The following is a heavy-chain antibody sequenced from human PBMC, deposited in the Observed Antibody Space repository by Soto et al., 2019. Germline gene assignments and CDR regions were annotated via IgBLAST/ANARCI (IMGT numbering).Heavy chain of an antibody. V-gene: IGHV1-2*02. CDR1: GYTFTGYY. J-gene: IGHJ4*01. CDR3: ARVDIVATIIDY. CDR2: INPNSGGT. Sequence: ASVKVSCKASGYTFTGYYMHWVRQAPGQGLEWMGWINPNSGGTNYAQKFQGRVTMTRDTSISTAYMELSRLRSDDTAVYYCARVDIVATIIDYWGHGTLVTVSS. D-gene: IGHD5-12*01.